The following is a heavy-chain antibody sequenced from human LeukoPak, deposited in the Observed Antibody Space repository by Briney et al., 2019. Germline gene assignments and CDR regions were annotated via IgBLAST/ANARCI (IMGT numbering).Heavy chain of an antibody. Sequence: GGSLRLSCAASGFTFSSYAMTRVRQAPGKGLEWVSGISGSGGSTHYADSVKGRVTISRDKSKHPLYLQMNSLRAEDTAVYYCAKDTYTHSGTYYLYYFDYWGQGTLVTVSS. V-gene: IGHV3-23*01. J-gene: IGHJ4*02. CDR1: GFTFSSYA. CDR3: AKDTYTHSGTYYLYYFDY. CDR2: ISGSGGST. D-gene: IGHD1-26*01.